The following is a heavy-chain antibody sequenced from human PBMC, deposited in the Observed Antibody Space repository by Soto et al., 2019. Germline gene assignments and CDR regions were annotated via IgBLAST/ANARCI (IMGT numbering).Heavy chain of an antibody. J-gene: IGHJ4*02. V-gene: IGHV1-18*04. CDR2: ISTSNGDT. Sequence: QVQLVQSGAEVRKPGASVKVSCKASGYTFTTYGISWVRQAPGQGLEWMAWISTSNGDTHYAQKVQDRVSMTTDRFTSTAYMELRSLRSDDTAIYYWARDSAAPGPVFDYWGQGTLVTVST. CDR1: GYTFTTYG. D-gene: IGHD6-13*01. CDR3: ARDSAAPGPVFDY.